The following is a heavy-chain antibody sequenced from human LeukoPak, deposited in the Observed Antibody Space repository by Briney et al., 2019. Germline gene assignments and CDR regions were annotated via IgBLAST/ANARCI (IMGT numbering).Heavy chain of an antibody. Sequence: AETLSLTCAVYGGSVSGYYWSWIRHPPGKWLEWIGEINHSGSTNYNPSLKSRVTISVDTSKNQFSLKLSSVTAADTAVYYCARARYSSSWAFDYWAREPWSPSPQ. D-gene: IGHD6-13*01. V-gene: IGHV4-34*01. CDR3: ARARYSSSWAFDY. J-gene: IGHJ4*02. CDR2: INHSGST. CDR1: GGSVSGYY.